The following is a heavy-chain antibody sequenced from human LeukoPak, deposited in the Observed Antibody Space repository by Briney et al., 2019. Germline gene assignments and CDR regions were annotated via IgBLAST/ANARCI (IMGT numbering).Heavy chain of an antibody. V-gene: IGHV3-48*04. Sequence: GGSLRLSCAASGFTFSSYSMNWVRQAPGKGLEWVSYISSSSSTIYYADSVKGRFTISRDNAKNSLYLQMNSLRAEDTAVYYCASHTAGDYYDSSGYSYYFDYWGQGTLVTVSS. CDR1: GFTFSSYS. J-gene: IGHJ4*02. D-gene: IGHD3-22*01. CDR3: ASHTAGDYYDSSGYSYYFDY. CDR2: ISSSSSTI.